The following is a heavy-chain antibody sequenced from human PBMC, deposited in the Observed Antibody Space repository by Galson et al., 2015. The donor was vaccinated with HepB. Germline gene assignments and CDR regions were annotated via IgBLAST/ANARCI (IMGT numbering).Heavy chain of an antibody. CDR2: STLRDGI. Sequence: ETLSLTCSVSGGSVMSYCWTWVRRSAGKGLEWIGHSTLRDGIIYNSSLKSRVTLSLDTSKNQFSLTLTSVTPADTAVYFCARGDGGYYLMDYYGLDVWGQGTTVTVSS. D-gene: IGHD1-26*01. CDR3: ARGDGGYYLMDYYGLDV. CDR1: GGSVMSYC. J-gene: IGHJ6*02. V-gene: IGHV4-59*02.